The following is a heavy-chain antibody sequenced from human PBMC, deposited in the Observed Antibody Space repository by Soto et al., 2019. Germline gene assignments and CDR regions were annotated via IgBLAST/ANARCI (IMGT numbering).Heavy chain of an antibody. D-gene: IGHD3-10*01. CDR1: GGPMNNYY. V-gene: IGHV4-59*08. J-gene: IGHJ6*02. CDR3: ARQGFGELHGLVDV. CDR2: MGYNGFT. Sequence: QVQLQESGPGLVKPSETLSLTCTISGGPMNNYYCSWFRQPRGQGLEWIGYMGYNGFTRYNPSLRSRVAISPDTAKNQFSLNLSSVTAAYTALYYCARQGFGELHGLVDVWGQGITVTVSS.